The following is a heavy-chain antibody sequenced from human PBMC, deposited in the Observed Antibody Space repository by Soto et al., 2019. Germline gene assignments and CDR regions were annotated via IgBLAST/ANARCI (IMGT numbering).Heavy chain of an antibody. CDR2: ISAYNGNT. CDR3: ARTCRSGGSCYHEY. CDR1: GYTFPSYG. V-gene: IGHV1-18*04. D-gene: IGHD2-15*01. Sequence: ASVKFSCKASGYTFPSYGISWVRQAPGQGLEWMGWISAYNGNTNYAQKLQGRVSLTTDTSTSTTYMEVGSLRSDDTAVYYCARTCRSGGSCYHEYWGEGTLVTVSS. J-gene: IGHJ4*02.